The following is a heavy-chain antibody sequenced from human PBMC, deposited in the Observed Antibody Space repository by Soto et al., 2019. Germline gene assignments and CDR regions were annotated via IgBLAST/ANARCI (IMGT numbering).Heavy chain of an antibody. CDR3: ATSQGSSTSLEIYYYYYYGMDV. CDR1: GGTFSSYA. Sequence: VQLVQSGAEVKKPGSSVKVSCKASGGTFSSYAISWVRQAPGQGLEWMGGIIPISGTANYAQKFQGRVTITADESTSTAYMELSSLRSEDTAVYYCATSQGSSTSLEIYYYYYYGMDVWGQGTTVTVSS. CDR2: IIPISGTA. J-gene: IGHJ6*02. V-gene: IGHV1-69*01. D-gene: IGHD2-2*01.